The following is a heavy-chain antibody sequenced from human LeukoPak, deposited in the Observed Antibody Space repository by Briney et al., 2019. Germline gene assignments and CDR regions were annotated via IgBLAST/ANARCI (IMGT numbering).Heavy chain of an antibody. J-gene: IGHJ4*02. Sequence: GGSLRLSCAASGFTLDDYAMHCVRHAPGKGLEWGSGISWNSGSIGYADSVKGRFTISRDNAKNSLFLQMNSLRAEDTALYYCARHRNPSLGVKGTGNLWGRITTDREPWGCWGQGTLVTVSS. CDR1: GFTLDDYA. CDR3: ARHRNPSLGVKGTGNLWGRITTDREPWGC. V-gene: IGHV3-9*01. D-gene: IGHD3-10*01. CDR2: ISWNSGSI.